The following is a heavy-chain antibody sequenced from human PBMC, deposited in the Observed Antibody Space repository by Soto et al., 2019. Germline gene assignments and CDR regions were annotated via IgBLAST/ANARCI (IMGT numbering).Heavy chain of an antibody. CDR2: ISYDGSNK. CDR1: GFTFSSYA. Sequence: PGGSLRLSCAASGFTFSSYAMHWVRQAPGKGLEWVAVISYDGSNKYYADSVKGRFTISRDNSKNTLYLQMNSLRAEDTAVYYCARDWYYYGSGSYPAVRSFDYWGQGTLVTVSS. CDR3: ARDWYYYGSGSYPAVRSFDY. V-gene: IGHV3-30-3*01. D-gene: IGHD3-10*01. J-gene: IGHJ4*02.